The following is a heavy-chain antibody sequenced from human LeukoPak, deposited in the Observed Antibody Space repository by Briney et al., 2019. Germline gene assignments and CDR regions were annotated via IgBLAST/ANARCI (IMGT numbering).Heavy chain of an antibody. CDR2: IWFDGSNK. V-gene: IGHV3-33*01. D-gene: IGHD2-15*01. CDR3: ARFGLGYCRGGSCSNWFDP. Sequence: PGGSLRLSCAASGFTFSNYDMHWVRQAPGKGLEWVAVIWFDGSNKFYADSVKGRFTISRDNSKNTLYLQLNSLRAEDTAMYYCARFGLGYCRGGSCSNWFDPWGQGTLVTVSS. J-gene: IGHJ5*02. CDR1: GFTFSNYD.